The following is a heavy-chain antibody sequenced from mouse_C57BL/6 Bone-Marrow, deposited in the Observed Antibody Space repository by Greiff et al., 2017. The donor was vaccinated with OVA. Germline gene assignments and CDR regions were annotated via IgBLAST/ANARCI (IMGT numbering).Heavy chain of an antibody. D-gene: IGHD1-1*01. V-gene: IGHV7-3*01. CDR1: GFTFTNYY. J-gene: IGHJ2*01. CDR2: IRNKPNGFTT. CDR3: ARYKGRVAVDYFDY. Sequence: KLMESGGGLVQPGDSLSLSCAASGFTFTNYYMSWVRQPPGKALEWLAFIRNKPNGFTTEYSASVKGRFTISRDNSQSILYLQMNALRAEDSATYYCARYKGRVAVDYFDYWGKGTALTVSS.